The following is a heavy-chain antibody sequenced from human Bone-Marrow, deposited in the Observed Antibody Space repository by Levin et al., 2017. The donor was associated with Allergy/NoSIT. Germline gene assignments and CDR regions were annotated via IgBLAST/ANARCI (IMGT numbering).Heavy chain of an antibody. V-gene: IGHV4-31*03. D-gene: IGHD3-10*01. CDR3: ARVRVTQSSMVRGVKLFERRIGKGDYYDGMDV. J-gene: IGHJ6*02. CDR1: GGSISSGGYY. CDR2: IYYSGST. Sequence: PSETLSLTCTVSGGSISSGGYYWSWIRQHPGKGLEWIGYIYYSGSTYYNPSLKSRVTISVDTSKNQFSLKLSSVTAADTAVYYCARVRVTQSSMVRGVKLFERRIGKGDYYDGMDVWGQGTTVTVSS.